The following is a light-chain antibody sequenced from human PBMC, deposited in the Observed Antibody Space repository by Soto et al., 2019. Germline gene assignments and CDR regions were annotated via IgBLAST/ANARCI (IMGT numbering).Light chain of an antibody. Sequence: ETVVTQSPGTLSLSPGEGATLSCRASQSVDSRYLAWYQQKPGQAPRLLIYGTSTRASGVPDRFSGSGSGTDFTLTLSRLEPEDFAVYYCQQYGTAPYTFGQGTTLELK. CDR2: GTS. J-gene: IGKJ2*01. V-gene: IGKV3-20*01. CDR1: QSVDSRY. CDR3: QQYGTAPYT.